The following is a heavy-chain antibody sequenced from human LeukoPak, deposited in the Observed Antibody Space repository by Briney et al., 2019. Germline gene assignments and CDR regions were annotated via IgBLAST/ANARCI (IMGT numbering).Heavy chain of an antibody. Sequence: SSETLSLTCAVYGGSFSGYYWSWIRQPPGKGLEWIGEIYHSGSTNYNPSLKSRVTISVDKSKDQFSLKLSSVTAADTAVYYCARACYYDSSGTYGMDVWGQGTTVTVSS. V-gene: IGHV4-34*01. CDR1: GGSFSGYY. CDR2: IYHSGST. CDR3: ARACYYDSSGTYGMDV. J-gene: IGHJ6*02. D-gene: IGHD3-22*01.